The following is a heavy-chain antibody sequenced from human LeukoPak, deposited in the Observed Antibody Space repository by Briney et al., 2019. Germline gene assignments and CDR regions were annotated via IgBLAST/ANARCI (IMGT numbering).Heavy chain of an antibody. Sequence: GGSLRLSCGASGFTFSSYGMHWVRQAPGKGLEWVAFIRYDGSNKYYADSVKGRFTISRDNSKNTLYLQMNSLRAQDTAVYYCAKGHLYFDTSGYEFDFWGQGTLLTVSS. J-gene: IGHJ4*02. V-gene: IGHV3-30*02. D-gene: IGHD3-22*01. CDR1: GFTFSSYG. CDR2: IRYDGSNK. CDR3: AKGHLYFDTSGYEFDF.